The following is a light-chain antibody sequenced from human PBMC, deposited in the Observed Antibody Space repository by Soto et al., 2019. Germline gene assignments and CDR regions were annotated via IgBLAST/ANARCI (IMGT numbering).Light chain of an antibody. Sequence: IVWTESRATLSLSPGERATLSCRASQSVTSSYLAWYQQKPGQAPRLLIYGASNRATGIPDRFFGSGSGTDFTLTINRLEPEDFAVYYCQQYANSPITFGQGTLLE. V-gene: IGKV3-20*01. CDR2: GAS. J-gene: IGKJ5*01. CDR3: QQYANSPIT. CDR1: QSVTSSY.